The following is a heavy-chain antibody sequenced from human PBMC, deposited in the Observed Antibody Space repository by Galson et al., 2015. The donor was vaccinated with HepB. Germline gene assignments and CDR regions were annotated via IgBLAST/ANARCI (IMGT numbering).Heavy chain of an antibody. CDR3: AIEYRLSYYYDSSGLEDY. V-gene: IGHV1-46*01. Sequence: SVKVSCKASGYTFTSYYMHWVRQAPGQGLEWMGIINPSGGSTSYAQKFQGRVTMTRDTSTSTVYMELSSLRSEDTAAYYCAIEYRLSYYYDSSGLEDYWGQGTLVTVSS. D-gene: IGHD3-22*01. CDR1: GYTFTSYY. CDR2: INPSGGST. J-gene: IGHJ4*02.